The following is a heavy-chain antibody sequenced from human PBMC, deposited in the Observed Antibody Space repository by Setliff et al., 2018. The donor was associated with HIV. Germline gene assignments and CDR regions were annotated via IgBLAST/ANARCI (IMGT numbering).Heavy chain of an antibody. D-gene: IGHD2-2*01. J-gene: IGHJ5*02. CDR1: GYTFTSYY. Sequence: SVKVSCKASGYTFTSYYIHWVRQAPGQGLEWMGGIIPIFGTTNYAQRFQSRLTITADESTSTAYMELSGLRSEDTAVYYCARDFGGYCSSMSCPGLFDPWGQGTLVTVSS. V-gene: IGHV1-69*13. CDR2: IIPIFGTT. CDR3: ARDFGGYCSSMSCPGLFDP.